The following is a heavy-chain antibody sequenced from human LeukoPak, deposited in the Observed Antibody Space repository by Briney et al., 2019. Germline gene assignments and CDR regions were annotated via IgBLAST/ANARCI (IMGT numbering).Heavy chain of an antibody. V-gene: IGHV1-69*04. CDR1: GGTFSSYA. CDR2: IIPILGIA. D-gene: IGHD3-10*01. Sequence: SVKVSCKASGGTFSSYAISWVRQAPGQGLEWMGRIIPILGIANYAQKFQGRVTITADKSTSTAYMELSSLRSEDTAVYYCAKDLWFGELPQYDAFDIWGQGTMVTVSS. J-gene: IGHJ3*02. CDR3: AKDLWFGELPQYDAFDI.